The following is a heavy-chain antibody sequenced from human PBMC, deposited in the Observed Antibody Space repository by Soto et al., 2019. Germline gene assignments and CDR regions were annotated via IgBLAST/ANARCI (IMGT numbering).Heavy chain of an antibody. D-gene: IGHD3-22*01. CDR3: AREQYYYDSSGYPGDIWFDP. CDR2: IYYSGST. V-gene: IGHV4-59*01. Sequence: QVQLQESGPGLVKPSETLSLTCTVSGGCISSYYWSWIRQPPGKGLEWIGYIYYSGSTNYNPSLKSRVTISVDTSKNQFSLKLSSVTAADTAVYYCAREQYYYDSSGYPGDIWFDPWGQGTLVTVSS. CDR1: GGCISSYY. J-gene: IGHJ5*02.